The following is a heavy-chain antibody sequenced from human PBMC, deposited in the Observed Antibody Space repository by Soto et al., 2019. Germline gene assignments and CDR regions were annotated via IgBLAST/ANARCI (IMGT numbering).Heavy chain of an antibody. Sequence: VSDYTSSDLYCWGRIRQPPGKGLEWIGNIYYNGNTNYNPSLKSRVTMSVDKSKNHFSLKLTSVTAADTAVYYCARRGSSGTPVDYWGQGILVTRSS. CDR1: DYTSSDLYC. J-gene: IGHJ4*02. CDR2: IYYNGNT. D-gene: IGHD1-26*01. CDR3: ARRGSSGTPVDY. V-gene: IGHV4-28*01.